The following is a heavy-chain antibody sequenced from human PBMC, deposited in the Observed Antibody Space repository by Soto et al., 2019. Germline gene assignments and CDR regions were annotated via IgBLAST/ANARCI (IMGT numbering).Heavy chain of an antibody. CDR3: ARDQSPGYCSSTSCSNI. Sequence: SVKFSCKACGGTFSCYTISWGRQAPGQGLEWMGRIIPILGIANYAQKFQGRVTITADKSTSTAYMELSSLRSEDTAVHYCARDQSPGYCSSTSCSNIWGQGTMVIVSS. V-gene: IGHV1-69*04. J-gene: IGHJ3*02. D-gene: IGHD2-2*03. CDR2: IIPILGIA. CDR1: GGTFSCYT.